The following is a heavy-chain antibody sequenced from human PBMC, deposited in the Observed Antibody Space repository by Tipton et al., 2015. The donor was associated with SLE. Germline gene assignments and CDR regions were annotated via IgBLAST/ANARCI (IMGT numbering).Heavy chain of an antibody. CDR1: GFTFSISA. Sequence: SLRLSCVASGFTFSISALSWVRQAPGKGPEWVSILRDRADGTYYADSEKGRFTISRDNSKNTLFLQMNSLRGEDTAVYHCARQVLGGANYFEYWGQGALV. V-gene: IGHV3-23*01. CDR3: ARQVLGGANYFEY. D-gene: IGHD3-10*01. J-gene: IGHJ4*02. CDR2: LRDRADGT.